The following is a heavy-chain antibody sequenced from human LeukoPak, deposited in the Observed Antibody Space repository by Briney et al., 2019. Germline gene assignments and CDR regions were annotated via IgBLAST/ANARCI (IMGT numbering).Heavy chain of an antibody. J-gene: IGHJ4*02. D-gene: IGHD2-21*02. V-gene: IGHV4-30-2*01. CDR3: AREGVSDGYADY. Sequence: SETLSLTCAVSGDSISSGGCSWSWIRQPPGKGLEWIGYIYHGGSAYYSPSLKSRANISVDKSKNQFSLKLSSVTAADTAVYYCAREGVSDGYADYWGQGTLVTVSS. CDR2: IYHGGSA. CDR1: GDSISSGGCS.